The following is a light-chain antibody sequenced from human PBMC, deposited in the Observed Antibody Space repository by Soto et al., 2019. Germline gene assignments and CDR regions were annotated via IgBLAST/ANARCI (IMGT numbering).Light chain of an antibody. J-gene: IGKJ4*01. CDR2: FGS. CDR1: QSLLHSNGYNC. CDR3: MQALQTPLT. V-gene: IGKV2-28*01. Sequence: EIVMTQSPLSLPVTPGEPASISCRSSQSLLHSNGYNCLDWYVQKPGQSPQLLIYFGSNRASGAPDRFSGSGSGTDFTLKISRVEAEDVGLYYCMQALQTPLTFGGGTKVEIK.